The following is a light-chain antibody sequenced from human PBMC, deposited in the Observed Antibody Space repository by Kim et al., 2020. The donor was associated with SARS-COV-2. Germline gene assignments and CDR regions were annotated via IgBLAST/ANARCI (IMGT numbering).Light chain of an antibody. V-gene: IGLV2-8*01. Sequence: GQSVTISCTGTSSDIGGYDVVPWYQQHPGKAPKLMIYEGTKRPSGVPDRFSGSKSGNTASLTVSGLQAEDEADYYCCSYAGSNIGVFGGGTQLTVL. J-gene: IGLJ2*01. CDR1: SSDIGGYDV. CDR3: CSYAGSNIGV. CDR2: EGT.